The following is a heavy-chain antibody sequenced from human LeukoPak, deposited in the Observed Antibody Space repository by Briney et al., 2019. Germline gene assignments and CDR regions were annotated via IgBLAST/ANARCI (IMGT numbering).Heavy chain of an antibody. CDR2: VYSSGSR. D-gene: IGHD6-13*01. J-gene: IGHJ4*02. CDR1: GGSIYSSSHY. CDR3: ARRKLSSSWRDY. V-gene: IGHV4-39*01. Sequence: TSETLSLTCTVSGGSIYSSSHYWGWIRQPPGKGLEWIGNVYSSGSRYYKPSLESRVTISVDTSKNQFSLKLSSVTAADTAVYYCARRKLSSSWRDYWGQGTLVTVSS.